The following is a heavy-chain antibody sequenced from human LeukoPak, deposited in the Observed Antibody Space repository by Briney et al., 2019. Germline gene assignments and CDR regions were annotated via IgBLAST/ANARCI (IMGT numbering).Heavy chain of an antibody. CDR2: IKQDGSEK. CDR1: GFTFTSYW. V-gene: IGHV3-7*04. D-gene: IGHD3-3*01. CDR3: ARAYDFWSGYCDY. J-gene: IGHJ4*02. Sequence: GGSLRLSCAASGFTFTSYWMSWVRQPPGKGLECVANIKQDGSEKYYVDSVKGRFTISRDNAKNSLYLQMNSLRAEDTAVYYCARAYDFWSGYCDYWGQGPLVNVSS.